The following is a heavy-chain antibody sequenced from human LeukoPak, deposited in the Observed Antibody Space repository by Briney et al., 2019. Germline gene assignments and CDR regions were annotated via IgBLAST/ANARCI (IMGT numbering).Heavy chain of an antibody. CDR3: ARDGYVWGSYRYNPFDY. Sequence: GGSLRLSCAASGFTFHDYAMHWVRQAPGKGLEWVSLISWNGGSTGYADSVKGRFTISRDNAKNSLYLQMNSLRAEDTALYYCARDGYVWGSYRYNPFDYWGQGTLVTVSS. CDR1: GFTFHDYA. J-gene: IGHJ4*02. V-gene: IGHV3-20*04. CDR2: ISWNGGST. D-gene: IGHD3-16*02.